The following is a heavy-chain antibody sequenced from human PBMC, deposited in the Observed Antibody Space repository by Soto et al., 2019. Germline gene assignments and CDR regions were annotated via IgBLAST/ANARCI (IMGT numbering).Heavy chain of an antibody. CDR3: ARDPCCGACLYGIDV. V-gene: IGHV4-30-4*01. J-gene: IGHJ6*02. Sequence: QVQLQESGPGLVKPSQTLSLTCTVSGASISSGDYLWSWIRQSPGKGLEWIGYVSHDGTTYYNPSLESRVAISVDTSKNQFSLKVTSVTAADTAVYYCARDPCCGACLYGIDVWGQGTTVTVSS. CDR2: VSHDGTT. CDR1: GASISSGDYL. D-gene: IGHD2-21*01.